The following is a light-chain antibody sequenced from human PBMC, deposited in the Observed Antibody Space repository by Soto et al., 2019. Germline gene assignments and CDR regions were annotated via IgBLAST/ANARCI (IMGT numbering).Light chain of an antibody. J-gene: IGKJ1*01. CDR3: QHYNSYSEA. V-gene: IGKV2-28*01. CDR2: KAS. Sequence: DIVVTQSPLSLPVTPGEPASISCRSSQSLLHSNGYNYLDWYLQKPGKAPKLLIYKASTLKSGVPSRFSGSGSGTEFTLTISSLQPDDFATYYCQHYNSYSEAFGQGTKVDI. CDR1: QSLLHSNGYNY.